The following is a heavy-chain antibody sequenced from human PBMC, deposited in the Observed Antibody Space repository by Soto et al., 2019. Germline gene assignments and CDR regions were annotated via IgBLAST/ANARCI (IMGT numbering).Heavy chain of an antibody. V-gene: IGHV3-30*04. CDR3: TKSSGGSSSVGMDY. CDR2: ITRDGYNK. D-gene: IGHD6-6*01. CDR1: GFIFKNYA. J-gene: IGHJ4*02. Sequence: QTGGSLRLSCAGSGFIFKNYALNWVRQAPGKGLEWVASITRDGYNKYYADSVKGRFTISRDNSRDTLSLQMTALRTEDSSIYYCTKSSGGSSSVGMDYWGQGTRVTVSS.